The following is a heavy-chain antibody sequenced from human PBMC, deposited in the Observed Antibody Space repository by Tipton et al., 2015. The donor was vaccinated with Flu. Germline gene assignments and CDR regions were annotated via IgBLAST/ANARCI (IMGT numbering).Heavy chain of an antibody. Sequence: SLRLSCAASGFTFSRHGMHWVRQGPGKGLEWLAVISDDGSNRYYADSVKGRFTISRDNSKNTLFVEMNSLRDEDTALYYCAKDRYYGSGTYVFDFWGQGTLVTVSS. CDR2: ISDDGSNR. V-gene: IGHV3-30*18. D-gene: IGHD3-10*01. CDR1: GFTFSRHG. J-gene: IGHJ4*02. CDR3: AKDRYYGSGTYVFDF.